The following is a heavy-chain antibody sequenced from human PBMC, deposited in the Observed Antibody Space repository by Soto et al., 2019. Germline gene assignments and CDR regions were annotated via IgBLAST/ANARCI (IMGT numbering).Heavy chain of an antibody. CDR1: GYTFTSYA. CDR3: ARVFSDFWKGDYYYGMDV. V-gene: IGHV1-3*01. J-gene: IGHJ6*02. CDR2: INAGNGNT. Sequence: GASVEASCKASGYTFTSYALHSVHQAPGQRLEWMGWINAGNGNTKYSQKFQGRVTITRDTSASTAYMELSSLRSEDTAVYYCARVFSDFWKGDYYYGMDVWGQGTTVTVSS. D-gene: IGHD3-3*01.